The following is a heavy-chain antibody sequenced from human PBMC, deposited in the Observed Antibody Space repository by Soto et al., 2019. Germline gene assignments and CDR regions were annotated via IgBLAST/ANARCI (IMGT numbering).Heavy chain of an antibody. D-gene: IGHD6-13*01. Sequence: EVQLVESGGGLVQPGGSLRLSCAASGFTVSSNYMSWVRQAPGKGLEWVSVIYSGGSTYYADSVKGRFTISRDNSKNTLYLHRNSLRAEDTAVDYCARDARREESWLYYYYYMDVWGKGTTVTVSS. CDR2: IYSGGST. J-gene: IGHJ6*03. V-gene: IGHV3-66*01. CDR1: GFTVSSNY. CDR3: ARDARREESWLYYYYYMDV.